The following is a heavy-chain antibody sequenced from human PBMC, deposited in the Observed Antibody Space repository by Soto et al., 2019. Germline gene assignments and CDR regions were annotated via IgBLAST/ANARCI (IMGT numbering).Heavy chain of an antibody. CDR1: GYTFTGYY. V-gene: IGHV1-2*04. CDR2: INPNSGGT. Sequence: ASVKVSCKASGYTFTGYYMHWVRQAPGQGLEWMGWINPNSGGTNYAQKFQGWVTMTRDTSISTAYMELSSLRSEDTAVYYCARVHIAAANDAFDIWGQGTMVTVSS. J-gene: IGHJ3*02. D-gene: IGHD6-13*01. CDR3: ARVHIAAANDAFDI.